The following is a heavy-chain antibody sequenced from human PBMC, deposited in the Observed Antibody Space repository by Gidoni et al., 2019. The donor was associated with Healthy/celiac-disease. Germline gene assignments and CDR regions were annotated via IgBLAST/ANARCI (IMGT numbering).Heavy chain of an antibody. D-gene: IGHD3-3*01. CDR1: GYTFTSYY. CDR2: INPSGGST. J-gene: IGHJ3*02. V-gene: IGHV1-46*01. CDR3: ARDGYDFWSADAFDI. Sequence: QVQLVQSGAEVKKPGASVKVSCKASGYTFTSYYMHWVRQAPGQGLEWMGIINPSGGSTSYAQKLQGRVTMTRDTSTSTVYMELSSLRSEDTAVYYCARDGYDFWSADAFDIWGQGTMVTVSS.